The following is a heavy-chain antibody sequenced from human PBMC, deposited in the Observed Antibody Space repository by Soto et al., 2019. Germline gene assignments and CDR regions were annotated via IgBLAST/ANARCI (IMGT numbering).Heavy chain of an antibody. Sequence: EVQLVESGGGLVQPGRSLRLSCAASGFTLDDYAIHWVRQTPGKGLEWVSGISWNSGSIGYSDSVKGRFTISRDNAKNSLYLQMNSLRAEDTALYYCAKESDAFHIWGQGTIVTVSS. CDR1: GFTLDDYA. CDR3: AKESDAFHI. V-gene: IGHV3-9*01. J-gene: IGHJ3*02. CDR2: ISWNSGSI.